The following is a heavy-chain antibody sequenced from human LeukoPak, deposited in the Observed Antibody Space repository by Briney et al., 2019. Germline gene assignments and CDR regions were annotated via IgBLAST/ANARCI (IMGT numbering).Heavy chain of an antibody. CDR3: ARFGVDYDMDV. CDR2: IHYTGKP. V-gene: IGHV4-59*11. Sequence: KASETLSLTCCVSGGSISGHYWTWIRQPPGKGLEWIGQIHYTGKPDYNPALKSRIAISVDTSKNQVSLQVSSVTAADSAIYYCARFGVDYDMDVWGHGTTVTVFS. J-gene: IGHJ6*02. D-gene: IGHD3-16*01. CDR1: GGSISGHY.